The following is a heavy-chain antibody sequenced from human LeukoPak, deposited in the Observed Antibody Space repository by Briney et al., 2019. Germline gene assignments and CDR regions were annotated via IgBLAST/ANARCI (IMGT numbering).Heavy chain of an antibody. D-gene: IGHD1-1*01. Sequence: ASVKVSCKASGYTFTSYGISWVRQAPGQGLEWMGWISAYNGNTNYAQKLQGRVTMTTDTSTSTAYMELRSLRSDDTAVYYCARAQDDTRNDLVDRSWDHWGQGTLVTVSS. CDR3: ARAQDDTRNDLVDRSWDH. V-gene: IGHV1-18*01. CDR1: GYTFTSYG. J-gene: IGHJ4*02. CDR2: ISAYNGNT.